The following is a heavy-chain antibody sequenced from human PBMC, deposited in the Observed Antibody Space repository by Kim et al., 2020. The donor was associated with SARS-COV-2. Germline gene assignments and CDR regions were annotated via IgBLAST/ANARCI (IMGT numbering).Heavy chain of an antibody. CDR3: AREWQLVLDN. V-gene: IGHV1-69*01. J-gene: IGHJ4*02. Sequence: RQAPGQGLGWMGDIIPVFGTVNYAPKFQGRITITADESTNTAYMELSSLKSDDTAVYYCAREWQLVLDNWGQGSLVTVSS. CDR2: IIPVFGTV. D-gene: IGHD6-6*01.